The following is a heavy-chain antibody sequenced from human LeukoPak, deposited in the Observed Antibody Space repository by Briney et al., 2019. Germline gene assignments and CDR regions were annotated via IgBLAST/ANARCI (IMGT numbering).Heavy chain of an antibody. D-gene: IGHD5-24*01. CDR3: ARSPRWLQSVFDY. Sequence: SVKVSCKASGGTFSSYAISWVRQAPGQGLEWMGGIIPIFGTANYAQKFQGRVTITTDESTSTAYVELSSLRSEDTAVYYCARSPRWLQSVFDYWGRGTLVTVSS. V-gene: IGHV1-69*05. CDR1: GGTFSSYA. CDR2: IIPIFGTA. J-gene: IGHJ4*02.